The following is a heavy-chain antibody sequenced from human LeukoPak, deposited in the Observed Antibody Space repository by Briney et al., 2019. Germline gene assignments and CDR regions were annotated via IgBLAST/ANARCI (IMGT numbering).Heavy chain of an antibody. J-gene: IGHJ5*02. D-gene: IGHD5-12*01. CDR1: GGSFSGYY. V-gene: IGHV4-34*01. Sequence: SETLSLTCAVYGGSFSGYYWSWIRQPPGKGLEWIGEINHSGSTNYNPSLKSRVTISVDTSKNQFSLKLSSVTAADTAVYYCARGFIVATLLAQNWFDPWGQGTLVTVSS. CDR2: INHSGST. CDR3: ARGFIVATLLAQNWFDP.